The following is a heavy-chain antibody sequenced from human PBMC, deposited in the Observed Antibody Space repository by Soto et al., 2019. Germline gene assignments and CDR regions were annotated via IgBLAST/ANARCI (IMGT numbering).Heavy chain of an antibody. Sequence: VQLVESGGGVVQPGRSLRLSCAASGFTFSSYGMHWVRQAPGKGLEWVAVIWFDGSNKYYADSVKGRFTISRDNSKNTLYLQMNSLRAEDTAVYYCARTYSSSSVVDYWGQGTLVTVSS. CDR2: IWFDGSNK. CDR1: GFTFSSYG. J-gene: IGHJ4*02. D-gene: IGHD6-6*01. CDR3: ARTYSSSSVVDY. V-gene: IGHV3-33*01.